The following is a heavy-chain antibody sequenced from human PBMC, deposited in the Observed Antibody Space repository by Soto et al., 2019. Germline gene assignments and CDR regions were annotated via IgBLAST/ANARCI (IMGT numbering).Heavy chain of an antibody. CDR1: GFTFSSYG. J-gene: IGHJ4*02. CDR2: ISNSGGNT. Sequence: EVQLLASGGGLVQPGGSLRLSCAASGFTFSSYGMSWVRQAPGQGLEYVSAISNSGGNTYYADSVKGRFTISRDKSKNTLYLQMNNLRVEDTALYYCAKEMGALKPVDYGGQGTLVTVSS. CDR3: AKEMGALKPVDY. D-gene: IGHD1-26*01. V-gene: IGHV3-23*01.